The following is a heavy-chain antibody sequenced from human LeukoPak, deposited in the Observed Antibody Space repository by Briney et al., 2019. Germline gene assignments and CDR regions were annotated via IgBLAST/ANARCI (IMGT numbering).Heavy chain of an antibody. D-gene: IGHD5-24*01. V-gene: IGHV1-18*01. CDR1: GYTFTSYG. Sequence: ASVKVSCKASGYTFTSYGISWVRQAPGQGLEWMGWISAYNGNTNYAQKLQGRVTMTTDTSTSTAYMELSSLRSEDTAVYYCARVRRWLQFPHPFDYWGQGTLFTVSS. J-gene: IGHJ4*02. CDR3: ARVRRWLQFPHPFDY. CDR2: ISAYNGNT.